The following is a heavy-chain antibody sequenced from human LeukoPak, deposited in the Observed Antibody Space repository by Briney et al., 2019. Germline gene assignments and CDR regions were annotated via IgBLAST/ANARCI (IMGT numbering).Heavy chain of an antibody. CDR2: IYYSGST. V-gene: IGHV4-39*01. J-gene: IGHJ4*02. Sequence: SETLSLTCTVSGGSISISSYYWGWIRQPPGKGLEWIGSIYYSGSTYYNPSLKSRVTMSVDTSKNQFSLKLSSVTAADTAVYYCARYYYGSGSYYYFDSWGQGTLVTVSS. D-gene: IGHD3-10*01. CDR1: GGSISISSYY. CDR3: ARYYYGSGSYYYFDS.